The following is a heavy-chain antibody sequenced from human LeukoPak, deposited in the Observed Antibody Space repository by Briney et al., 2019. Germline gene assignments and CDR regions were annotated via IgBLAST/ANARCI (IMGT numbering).Heavy chain of an antibody. J-gene: IGHJ4*02. CDR1: GFSFGGFA. V-gene: IGHV3-23*01. CDR3: AKYSLGYAGGYLDF. D-gene: IGHD2-8*02. CDR2: ISGSGGST. Sequence: GGSLRLSCEASGFSFGGFAMSWVRQAPGKGLEWVSTISGSGGSTFDADSVRGRFTISRDNSKNTVYLQVNSLSAEDTAVYYCAKYSLGYAGGYLDFWGQGILVTVSS.